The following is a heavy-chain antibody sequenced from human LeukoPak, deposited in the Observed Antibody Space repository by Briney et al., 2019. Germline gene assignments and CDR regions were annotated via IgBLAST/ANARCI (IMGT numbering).Heavy chain of an antibody. CDR3: ARGLRSYGSGSYSDYYYMDV. Sequence: ASVKVSCKASGYTFTGYYMHWVRQAPGQGLEWMGWINPNSGGTNYAQKFQGRVTMTRDTSISTAYMELSRLRSDDTAVYYCARGLRSYGSGSYSDYYYMDVWGKGTTVTVSS. D-gene: IGHD3-10*01. J-gene: IGHJ6*03. CDR2: INPNSGGT. V-gene: IGHV1-2*02. CDR1: GYTFTGYY.